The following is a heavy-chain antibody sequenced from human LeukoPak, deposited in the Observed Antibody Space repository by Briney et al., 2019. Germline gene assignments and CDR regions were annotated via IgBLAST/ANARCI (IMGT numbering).Heavy chain of an antibody. CDR1: GGTFSSYA. Sequence: GASVKVSCKASGGTFSSYAISWVRQAPGQGLEWMGRIIPILGIANYAQKFQGRVTITADKSTSTAYMELSSLRSEDTAVYYCAIVPPRRDGYNLRNDYWGQGTLVTVSS. J-gene: IGHJ4*02. CDR2: IIPILGIA. V-gene: IGHV1-69*04. CDR3: AIVPPRRDGYNLRNDY. D-gene: IGHD5-24*01.